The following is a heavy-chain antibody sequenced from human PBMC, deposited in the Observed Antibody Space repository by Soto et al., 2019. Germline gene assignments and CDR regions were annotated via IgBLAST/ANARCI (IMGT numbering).Heavy chain of an antibody. D-gene: IGHD5-18*01. CDR2: ISGSGGST. CDR1: GFTFSSYA. CDR3: AKDEGYSYAPGDY. J-gene: IGHJ4*02. Sequence: EVQLLESGGGLVQPGGSLRLSCAASGFTFSSYAMSWVRQAPGKGLEWVSAISGSGGSTYYADSVKGRSTISRDTTKNTLYLQMNSLRDENTAVYYCAKDEGYSYAPGDYWGQGTLVTVSS. V-gene: IGHV3-23*01.